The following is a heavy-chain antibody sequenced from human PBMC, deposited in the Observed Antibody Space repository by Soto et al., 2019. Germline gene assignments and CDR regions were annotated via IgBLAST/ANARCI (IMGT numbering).Heavy chain of an antibody. CDR1: GFTFSSYA. CDR2: ISGSGGST. V-gene: IGHV3-23*01. D-gene: IGHD3-10*01. Sequence: GGSLRLSCAASGFTFSSYAMSWVRQAPGKGLEWVSAISGSGGSTYYADSVKGRFTISRDNSKNTLYLQMNSLRAEDTAVYYCAKDCMGTNMVRGVITAGMDVWGQGTTVTVSS. J-gene: IGHJ6*02. CDR3: AKDCMGTNMVRGVITAGMDV.